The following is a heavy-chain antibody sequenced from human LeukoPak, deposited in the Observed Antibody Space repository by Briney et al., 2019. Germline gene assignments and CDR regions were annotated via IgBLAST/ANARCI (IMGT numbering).Heavy chain of an antibody. CDR1: GYTFTSYD. Sequence: ASVKVSCKASGYTFTSYDINWVRQAPGQGLEWMGWMNPNSGNTGYAQKFQGRVTMTRNTSISTAYMELSSLRSEDTAVYYCASGTYSSSSGYWFDPWGQGTLVTVSS. D-gene: IGHD6-6*01. J-gene: IGHJ5*02. CDR3: ASGTYSSSSGYWFDP. CDR2: MNPNSGNT. V-gene: IGHV1-8*01.